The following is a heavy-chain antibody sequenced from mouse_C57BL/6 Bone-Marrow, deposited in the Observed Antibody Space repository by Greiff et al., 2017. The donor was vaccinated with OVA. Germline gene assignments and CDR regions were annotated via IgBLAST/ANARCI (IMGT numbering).Heavy chain of an antibody. V-gene: IGHV5-6*01. D-gene: IGHD3-3*01. CDR2: ISSGGSYT. Sequence: DVHLVESGGDLVKPGGSLKLSCAASGFTFSSYGMSWVRQTPDKRLEWVATISSGGSYTYYPDSVKGRFTISRDNAKNTLYLQMSSLKSEDTAIYYCARQGGRSLAYWGQGTLVTVSA. CDR3: ARQGGRSLAY. CDR1: GFTFSSYG. J-gene: IGHJ3*01.